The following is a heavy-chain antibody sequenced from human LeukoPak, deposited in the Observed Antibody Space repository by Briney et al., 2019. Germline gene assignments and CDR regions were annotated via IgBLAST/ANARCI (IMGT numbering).Heavy chain of an antibody. V-gene: IGHV1-18*01. CDR3: ARGPRVGATFYYRNY. Sequence: ASVKVSCKASGYTFTSYGISWVRQAPGQGLEWMGWISAYNGNTNYAQKLQGRVTMTTDTSTSTAYMELRSLKSNDTAVYYCARGPRVGATFYYRNYWGQGTLVTVSS. J-gene: IGHJ4*02. D-gene: IGHD1-26*01. CDR1: GYTFTSYG. CDR2: ISAYNGNT.